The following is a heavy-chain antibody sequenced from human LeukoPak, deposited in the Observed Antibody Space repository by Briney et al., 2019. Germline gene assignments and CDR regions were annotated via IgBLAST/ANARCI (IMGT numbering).Heavy chain of an antibody. Sequence: PSETLSLTCTVSGGSISSSSYYWSWIRQPPGKGLEWIGEINHSGSTNYNPSLKSRVTISVDTSKNQFSLKLSSVTAADTAVYYCARGQGSSGWYWQFPYFDYWGQGTLVTVSS. CDR3: ARGQGSSGWYWQFPYFDY. CDR2: INHSGST. CDR1: GGSISSSSYY. D-gene: IGHD6-19*01. V-gene: IGHV4-39*07. J-gene: IGHJ4*02.